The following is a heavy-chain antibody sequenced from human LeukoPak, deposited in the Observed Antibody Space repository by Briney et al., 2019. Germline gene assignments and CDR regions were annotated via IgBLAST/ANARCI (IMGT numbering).Heavy chain of an antibody. CDR2: IRYDGSKK. CDR1: GFSFSSYG. J-gene: IGHJ4*02. V-gene: IGHV3-30*02. D-gene: IGHD3-22*01. CDR3: AKGGYSYDSSGHNYFDY. Sequence: GGSLRLSCAGSGFSFSSYGMHWVRQAPGKGLEWVAFIRYDGSKKSYADSVKGRFTISRDNSKNTLYMQMNSLRAEDRAVYYCAKGGYSYDSSGHNYFDYWGQGTLVTVSS.